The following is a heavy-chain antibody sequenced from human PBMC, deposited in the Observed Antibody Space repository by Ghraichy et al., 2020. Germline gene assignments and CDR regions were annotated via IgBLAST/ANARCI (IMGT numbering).Heavy chain of an antibody. D-gene: IGHD3-22*01. CDR3: ARASGYYDSSGYYPVVDY. Sequence: GGSLRLSCAASGFTFSSYSMNWVRQAPGKGLEWVSSISSSSYIYYADSVKGRFTISRDNAKNSLYLQMNSLRAEDTAVYYCARASGYYDSSGYYPVVDYWGQGTLVTVSS. V-gene: IGHV3-21*01. CDR2: ISSSSYI. CDR1: GFTFSSYS. J-gene: IGHJ4*02.